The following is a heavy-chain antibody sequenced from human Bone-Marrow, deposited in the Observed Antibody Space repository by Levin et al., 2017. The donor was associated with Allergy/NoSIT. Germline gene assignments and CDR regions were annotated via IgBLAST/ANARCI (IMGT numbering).Heavy chain of an antibody. J-gene: IGHJ6*02. CDR1: GGSFRGYY. CDR2: INHSGST. D-gene: IGHD5-18*01. Sequence: SQTLSLPCAVYGGSFRGYYWSWIRQPPGKGLEWIGEINHSGSTNYNPSLKSRVTISVDTSKNQFSLKLSSVTAADTAVYYCARGGPWIQLWVGSYYYYGMDVWGQGTTVTVSS. CDR3: ARGGPWIQLWVGSYYYYGMDV. V-gene: IGHV4-34*01.